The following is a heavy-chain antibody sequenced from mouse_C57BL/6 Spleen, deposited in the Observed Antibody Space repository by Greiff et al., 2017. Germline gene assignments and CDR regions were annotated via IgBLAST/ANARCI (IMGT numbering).Heavy chain of an antibody. CDR2: IDPGDGET. Sequence: EVQLQQSGAELVKPGASVKLSCTASGFNIKDYYMHWVKQRTEQGLEWIGRIDPGDGETKYAPKFQGKATITADKSASTAYLQLSSLTSEDTAVYYCASGDYEDYYAMDYWGQGTSVTVSS. CDR3: ASGDYEDYYAMDY. CDR1: GFNIKDYY. J-gene: IGHJ4*01. D-gene: IGHD2-4*01. V-gene: IGHV14-2*01.